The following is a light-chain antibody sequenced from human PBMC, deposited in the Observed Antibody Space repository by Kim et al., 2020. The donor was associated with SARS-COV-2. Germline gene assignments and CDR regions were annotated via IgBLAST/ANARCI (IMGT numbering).Light chain of an antibody. CDR3: QQYTSYSSWT. Sequence: DIQMTQSPSTLSASVGDRVTITCRASQSISSWLAWYQEKPGKVPKLLIYKASRVASEVPSRFSGSGSGTEFTLTISSLQPDDFATYYCQQYTSYSSWTFGQGTKVDIK. CDR2: KAS. V-gene: IGKV1-5*03. J-gene: IGKJ1*01. CDR1: QSISSW.